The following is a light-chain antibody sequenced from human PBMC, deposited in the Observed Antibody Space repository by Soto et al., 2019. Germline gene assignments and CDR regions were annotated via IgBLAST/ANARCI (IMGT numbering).Light chain of an antibody. CDR1: QSISGW. CDR3: QQYDNYPYT. J-gene: IGKJ2*01. V-gene: IGKV1-5*03. CDR2: KAS. Sequence: DIQMTQSPSTLSASVGERVTITCRASQSISGWLAWYQQKPGKAPKLLIYKASTLERGVPSRFSGSGSATEFTLTISILQPDDFATYYCQQYDNYPYTFGRGTKLEIK.